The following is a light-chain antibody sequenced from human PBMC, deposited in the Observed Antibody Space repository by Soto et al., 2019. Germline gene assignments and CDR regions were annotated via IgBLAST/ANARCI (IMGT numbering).Light chain of an antibody. CDR2: GAS. CDR3: QQYHKWPPIT. J-gene: IGKJ5*01. V-gene: IGKV3-15*01. CDR1: QSVDGY. Sequence: ELVMTQSPGTLSVSLGESATLSCRASQSVDGYLAWYQQKPGQAPRLLIYGASTRATGVTARFRGGGSGTEFTLTISSLQSGDSAVYYCQQYHKWPPITFGQGTRLEIK.